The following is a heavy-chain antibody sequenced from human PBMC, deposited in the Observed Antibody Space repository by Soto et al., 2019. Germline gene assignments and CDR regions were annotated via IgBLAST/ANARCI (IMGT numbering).Heavy chain of an antibody. V-gene: IGHV3-23*01. Sequence: GGAPRLSFAAPWFPFFSHSLSWVRPAPREGGGGGSAISGSGGSTYYADSVKGRFTISRDNSKNTLYLQMNSLRAEDTAVYYCARDPVELYDFWSGYYSLPPDYWGQGTLVTVSS. CDR2: ISGSGGST. CDR1: WFPFFSHS. CDR3: ARDPVELYDFWSGYYSLPPDY. J-gene: IGHJ4*02. D-gene: IGHD3-3*01.